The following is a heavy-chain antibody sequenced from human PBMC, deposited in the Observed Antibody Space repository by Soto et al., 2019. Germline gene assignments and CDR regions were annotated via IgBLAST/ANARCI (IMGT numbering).Heavy chain of an antibody. Sequence: PSVNVSCKASGYTFTSYGISWVRQAPGQGLEWMGWISAYNGNTNYAQKLQGRVTMTTDTSTSTAYMELRSLRSDDTAVYYCARDPPKYYDFWSAYSPYYYGMDVCGQGTTVTVS. CDR2: ISAYNGNT. J-gene: IGHJ6*02. CDR1: GYTFTSYG. V-gene: IGHV1-18*01. CDR3: ARDPPKYYDFWSAYSPYYYGMDV. D-gene: IGHD3-3*01.